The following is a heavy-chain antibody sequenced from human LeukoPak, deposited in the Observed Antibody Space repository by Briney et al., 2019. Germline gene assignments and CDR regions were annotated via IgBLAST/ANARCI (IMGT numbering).Heavy chain of an antibody. V-gene: IGHV3-74*01. Sequence: GGSLRLSCTASGFTFSSYWMHWVRQAPGQGLVWVSHIKTDGSTVSYADSVKGRFTISRDNAKNTLYLQMNSLRAEDTAVYFCARAGFYNGLDYWGQGTLVTASS. CDR2: IKTDGSTV. D-gene: IGHD2-8*01. J-gene: IGHJ4*02. CDR1: GFTFSSYW. CDR3: ARAGFYNGLDY.